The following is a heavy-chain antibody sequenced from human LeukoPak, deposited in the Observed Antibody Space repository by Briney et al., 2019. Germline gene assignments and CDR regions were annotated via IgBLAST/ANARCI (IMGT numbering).Heavy chain of an antibody. CDR2: IYYSGST. V-gene: IGHV4-31*02. CDR3: ARRAPSAGYFDL. J-gene: IGHJ2*01. Sequence: SWVRQHPGKGLEWIGYIYYSGSTYYNPSLKSRVTVSEDTSKNQFSLKLTSVTAADTAVYYCARRAPSAGYFDLWGRGTLVSVSS.